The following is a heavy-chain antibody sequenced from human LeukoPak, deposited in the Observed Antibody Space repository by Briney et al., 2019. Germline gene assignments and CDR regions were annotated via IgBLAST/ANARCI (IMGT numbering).Heavy chain of an antibody. CDR2: INHSGST. V-gene: IGHV4-34*01. Sequence: SETLSLTCAVYGGSFSGYYWSWIRQPPGKGLDWIGEINHSGSTNYNLSLKSRVTISVDTSKNQFSLKLSSVTAADTAVYYCARLVVITDYYYYYGMDVWGQGTTVTVSS. J-gene: IGHJ6*02. D-gene: IGHD3-22*01. CDR3: ARLVVITDYYYYYGMDV. CDR1: GGSFSGYY.